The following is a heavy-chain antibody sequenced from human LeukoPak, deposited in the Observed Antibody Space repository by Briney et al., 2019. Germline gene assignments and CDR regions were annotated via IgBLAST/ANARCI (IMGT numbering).Heavy chain of an antibody. CDR3: ARAGSIAARY. J-gene: IGHJ4*02. Sequence: GASVKVSCKPSVYTFTSYGISWVRQAPGEGLEWMGWISAYNGNTNYAQKLQGRVTMTTDTSTSTAYRELRSLRSDDTAVYYCARAGSIAARYWGQGTLVTVSS. V-gene: IGHV1-18*01. D-gene: IGHD6-6*01. CDR1: VYTFTSYG. CDR2: ISAYNGNT.